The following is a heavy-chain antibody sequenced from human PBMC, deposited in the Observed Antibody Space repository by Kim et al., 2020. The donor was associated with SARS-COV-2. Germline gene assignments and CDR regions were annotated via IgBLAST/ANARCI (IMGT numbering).Heavy chain of an antibody. Sequence: GGSLRLSCAASGFTFSRYSMNWVRQAPGKGLEWVSSISSSSSYIYYADSVKGRFTISRDNAKNSLYLQMNSLRAEDTAVYYCARAPPGEHQLVFVDYWGQGTLVTVSS. V-gene: IGHV3-21*01. CDR3: ARAPPGEHQLVFVDY. J-gene: IGHJ4*02. CDR1: GFTFSRYS. D-gene: IGHD6-13*01. CDR2: ISSSSSYI.